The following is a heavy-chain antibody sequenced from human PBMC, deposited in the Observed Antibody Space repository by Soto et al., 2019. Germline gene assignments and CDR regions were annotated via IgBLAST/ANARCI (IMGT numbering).Heavy chain of an antibody. D-gene: IGHD1-1*01. Sequence: QVHLVQYGAEVKKPGASVKVSCKGSGYAFTTYGITWVRQAPGQGLEWMGWISAHNGNTNYAHKLQGRVTVTRDTSTSTAYMELRSLRADDTAVYYCARGRYGDYWGQGALVTVSS. J-gene: IGHJ4*02. CDR3: ARGRYGDY. CDR2: ISAHNGNT. V-gene: IGHV1-18*01. CDR1: GYAFTTYG.